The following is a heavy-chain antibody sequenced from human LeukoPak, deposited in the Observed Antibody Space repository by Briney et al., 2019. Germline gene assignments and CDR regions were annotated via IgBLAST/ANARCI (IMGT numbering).Heavy chain of an antibody. V-gene: IGHV3-20*04. J-gene: IGHJ4*02. D-gene: IGHD6-6*01. CDR2: TSGNGRFT. Sequence: GGSLRLSCAASGFNFRDYGIHWVRQAPGKGLEWLSVTSGNGRFTDYADSVKGRFTISRDNAKNTLYLQMNSLRAEDTAVYYCARDRSSDACDYWGQGTLVTVSS. CDR1: GFNFRDYG. CDR3: ARDRSSDACDY.